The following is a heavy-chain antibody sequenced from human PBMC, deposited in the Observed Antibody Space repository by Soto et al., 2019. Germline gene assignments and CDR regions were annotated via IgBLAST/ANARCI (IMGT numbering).Heavy chain of an antibody. CDR3: AIGQPDSGSDKD. J-gene: IGHJ1*01. CDR2: IIPILGIA. Sequence: QVQLVQSGAEVKKPGSSVKVSCKASGGTFSSYTISWVRQAPGQGLEWMGRIIPILGIANYAQKFQGRVPITADKATSTGYRELSSVRSEDTAVYYCAIGQPDSGSDKDWGQGNLVTVSS. V-gene: IGHV1-69*02. D-gene: IGHD1-26*01. CDR1: GGTFSSYT.